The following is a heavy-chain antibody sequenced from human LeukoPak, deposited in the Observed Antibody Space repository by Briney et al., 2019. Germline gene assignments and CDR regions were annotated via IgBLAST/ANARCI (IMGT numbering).Heavy chain of an antibody. CDR2: INAGNGNT. Sequence: ASVKVSCKASGYTFTNYAMNWVRQAPGQRLEWMGWINAGNGNTKSSQRFQDRVTITRDTSASTGDMELNSLRSEDTAVYYCTRGIWSSHNKDYYFDYWGQGSLVTVSS. CDR1: GYTFTNYA. CDR3: TRGIWSSHNKDYYFDY. V-gene: IGHV1-3*01. J-gene: IGHJ4*02. D-gene: IGHD2-2*01.